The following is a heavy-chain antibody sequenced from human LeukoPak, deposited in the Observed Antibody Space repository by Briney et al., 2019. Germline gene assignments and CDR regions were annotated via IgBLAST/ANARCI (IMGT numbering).Heavy chain of an antibody. CDR2: IRSTGGDT. CDR3: AKGGYTTWFDP. Sequence: GGSLRLSCAASGFTFRDYSTSWVRQAPGKGLEWVSNIRSTGGDTYYTDSVKGRFTISRDNSKNTLYLEMNSLRAEDTAVYYCAKGGYTTWFDPWGQGTLVTVSS. D-gene: IGHD2-15*01. J-gene: IGHJ5*02. CDR1: GFTFRDYS. V-gene: IGHV3-23*01.